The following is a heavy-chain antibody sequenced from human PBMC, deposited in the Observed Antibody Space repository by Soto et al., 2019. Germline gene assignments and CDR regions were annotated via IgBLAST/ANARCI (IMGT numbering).Heavy chain of an antibody. CDR1: GFTFNIYR. D-gene: IGHD3-9*01. V-gene: IGHV3-30-3*01. CDR2: ISSDGSNK. CDR3: AREFRVLTGYPLPYFDY. J-gene: IGHJ4*02. Sequence: GGSLRLSCAASGFTFNIYRMHWVRQAPGKGLEWVAVISSDGSNKFYADSVKGRFTISRDNSKNTLYLQMNSLRAEDTAVFYCAREFRVLTGYPLPYFDYWGQGTLVTVSS.